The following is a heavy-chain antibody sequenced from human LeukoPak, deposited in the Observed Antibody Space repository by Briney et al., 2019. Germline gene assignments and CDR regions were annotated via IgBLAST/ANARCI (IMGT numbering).Heavy chain of an antibody. J-gene: IGHJ6*03. Sequence: SVKVSCKASGGTFSSYAISWVRQAPGQGLEWMGGIIPIFGTANYAQKFQGRVTMTEDTSTDTAYMELSSLRSEDTAVYYCATVAYDILTGYYYYYMDVWGKGTTVTISS. CDR1: GGTFSSYA. CDR2: IIPIFGTA. D-gene: IGHD3-9*01. CDR3: ATVAYDILTGYYYYYMDV. V-gene: IGHV1-69*06.